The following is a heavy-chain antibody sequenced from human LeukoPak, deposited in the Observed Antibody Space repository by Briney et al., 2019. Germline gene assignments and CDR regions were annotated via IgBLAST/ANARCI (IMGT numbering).Heavy chain of an antibody. D-gene: IGHD5-12*01. CDR2: IYTSGST. J-gene: IGHJ1*01. V-gene: IGHV4-4*07. Sequence: PSETLSLTCTVSGGSISSYYWSWIRQPAGKGLEWIGRIYTSGSTNYNPSLKSRVTMSVGTSKNQSSPTLSYVTAADTAVYYWARGRGGYDTHWGQGTLVTVSS. CDR1: GGSISSYY. CDR3: ARGRGGYDTH.